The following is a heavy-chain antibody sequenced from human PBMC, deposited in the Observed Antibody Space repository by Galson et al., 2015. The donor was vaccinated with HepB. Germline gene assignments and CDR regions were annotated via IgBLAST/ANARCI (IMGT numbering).Heavy chain of an antibody. CDR3: ARDSPWIQLSDIQH. V-gene: IGHV3-21*01. CDR1: GFTFSSYS. J-gene: IGHJ1*01. CDR2: ISSSSSYI. D-gene: IGHD5-18*01. Sequence: SLRLSCAASGFTFSSYSMNWVRQAPGKGLEWVSSISSSSSYIYYADSVKGRFTISRDNAKNSLYLQMNSLRAEDTAVYYCARDSPWIQLSDIQHWGQGTLVTVSS.